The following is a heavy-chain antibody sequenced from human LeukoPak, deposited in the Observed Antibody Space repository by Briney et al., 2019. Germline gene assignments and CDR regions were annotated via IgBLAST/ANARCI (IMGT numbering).Heavy chain of an antibody. Sequence: GGSLRLSCAASGFTFSSYAMSWVRQAPGKGLEWASAISGSGGSTYYADSVKGRFTISRDNSKNTLYLQMNSLRAEDTAVYYCAKDLTGATAGRNWFDPWGQGTLVTVSS. CDR2: ISGSGGST. CDR1: GFTFSSYA. CDR3: AKDLTGATAGRNWFDP. V-gene: IGHV3-23*01. D-gene: IGHD1-26*01. J-gene: IGHJ5*02.